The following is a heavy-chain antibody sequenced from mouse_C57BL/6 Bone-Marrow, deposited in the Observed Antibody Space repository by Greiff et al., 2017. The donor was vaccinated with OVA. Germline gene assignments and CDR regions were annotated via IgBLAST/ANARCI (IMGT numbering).Heavy chain of an antibody. CDR1: GFTFTDYY. CDR3: ASSSATMVTTKPMDY. J-gene: IGHJ4*01. V-gene: IGHV7-3*01. D-gene: IGHD2-2*01. CDR2: IRNKANGYTT. Sequence: EVQLVESGGGLVQPRGSLSLSCAASGFTFTDYYMSWVRQPPGKALEWVGLIRNKANGYTTEYSASVKGRFTISRDDSQSILYLQMNDLRTEDTATYSCASSSATMVTTKPMDYWGQGTSVTVSS.